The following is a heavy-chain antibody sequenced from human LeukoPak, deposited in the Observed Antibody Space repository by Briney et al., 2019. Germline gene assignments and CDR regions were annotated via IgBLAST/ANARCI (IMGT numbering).Heavy chain of an antibody. CDR3: ARSGYYGSGSYSDY. Sequence: GGSLRLSCAASGFTFSSYWMHWVRRAPGKGMVWGSRIDSDGSSTSYAESVKGRFTISRDNAKPTLYLQWNSLRAEDTALYYCARSGYYGSGSYSDYWGQGTLVTVSS. J-gene: IGHJ4*02. D-gene: IGHD3-10*01. CDR1: GFTFSSYW. CDR2: IDSDGSST. V-gene: IGHV3-74*01.